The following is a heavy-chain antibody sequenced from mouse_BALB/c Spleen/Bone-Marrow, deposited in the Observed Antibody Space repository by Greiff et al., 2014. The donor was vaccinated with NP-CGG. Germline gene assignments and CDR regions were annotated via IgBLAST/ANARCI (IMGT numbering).Heavy chain of an antibody. J-gene: IGHJ2*01. CDR2: IYPGNSNT. V-gene: IGHV1-5*01. CDR1: GYSFTSYW. D-gene: IGHD5-1*01. CDR3: TVSLTLYYFDY. Sequence: VQLQQSGTVLARPGASVKMSCKASGYSFTSYWMHWVKQRPGQGLERIGAIYPGNSNTNYNQKFKGKAKLTAVTSASTAYMEFSSLTNEDSAVYYCTVSLTLYYFDYWGQGTTLTVSS.